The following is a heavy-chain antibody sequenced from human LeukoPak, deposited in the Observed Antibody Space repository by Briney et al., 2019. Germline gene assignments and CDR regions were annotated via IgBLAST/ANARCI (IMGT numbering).Heavy chain of an antibody. J-gene: IGHJ4*02. CDR3: ALFTVIDQSPGD. V-gene: IGHV3-74*01. CDR2: ISSDGSTT. Sequence: TGGSLRLSCAASGFTFSSYWMHWVRQAPGKGLVWVSRISSDGSTTTYADSVKGRFSISRDNAKNTLYLQMNSLRAEDTAVYYCALFTVIDQSPGDWGQGTLVTVSS. CDR1: GFTFSSYW. D-gene: IGHD2-21*01.